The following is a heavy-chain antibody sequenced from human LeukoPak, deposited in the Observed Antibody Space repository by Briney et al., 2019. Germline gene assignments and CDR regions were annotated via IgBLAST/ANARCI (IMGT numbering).Heavy chain of an antibody. Sequence: SETLSLTCGVSGGSITSTNYWTWVRQPPGKGLEWIGEVNLQGSTNYNPSLMGRVAISVDMSENHISLQLTSVTAADTAVYYCARHFRAFDVWGQGTMVTVSS. CDR3: ARHFRAFDV. V-gene: IGHV4-4*02. CDR2: VNLQGST. CDR1: GGSITSTNY. D-gene: IGHD2/OR15-2a*01. J-gene: IGHJ3*01.